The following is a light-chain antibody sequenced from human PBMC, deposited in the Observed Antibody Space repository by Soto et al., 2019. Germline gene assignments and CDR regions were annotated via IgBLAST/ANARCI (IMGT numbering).Light chain of an antibody. V-gene: IGLV2-14*01. CDR1: SSDVGGYNY. Sequence: QSALTQSASVSGSPGQSITISCTGTSSDVGGYNYVSWYQQHPGTAHKLIIYDVSNRPSGVSPRFSGSKSGNTAPPTISGLQAEDEADYSCTSDTSTSSWVFGGGTKLTVL. CDR3: TSDTSTSSWV. CDR2: DVS. J-gene: IGLJ3*02.